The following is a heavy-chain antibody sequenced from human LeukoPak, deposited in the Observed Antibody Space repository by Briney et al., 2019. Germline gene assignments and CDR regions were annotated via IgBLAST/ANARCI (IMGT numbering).Heavy chain of an antibody. D-gene: IGHD6-13*01. V-gene: IGHV3-48*03. CDR2: ISSSGTTI. J-gene: IGHJ4*02. Sequence: GGSLRLSCAASGFTFSSYEMNWVRQAPGKGLEWVSYISSSGTTIYYADSVKGRFTISRDNAKNSSYLQMNSLRAEDTAVYYCAIGLFEEQQPYWGQGTLVTVSS. CDR3: AIGLFEEQQPY. CDR1: GFTFSSYE.